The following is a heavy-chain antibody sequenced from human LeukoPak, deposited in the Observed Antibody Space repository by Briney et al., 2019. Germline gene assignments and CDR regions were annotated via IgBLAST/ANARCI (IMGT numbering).Heavy chain of an antibody. CDR3: ARGSPSRYSYGPVPNWFDP. J-gene: IGHJ5*02. Sequence: GGSLRLSCAASGFTFSSYWMSWVRQAPGKGLEWVANIKQDGSEKYYVDSVKGRFTISRDNAKNSLYLQMNSLRAEDTAVYYCARGSPSRYSYGPVPNWFDPWGQGTLVTVSS. CDR1: GFTFSSYW. V-gene: IGHV3-7*01. D-gene: IGHD5-18*01. CDR2: IKQDGSEK.